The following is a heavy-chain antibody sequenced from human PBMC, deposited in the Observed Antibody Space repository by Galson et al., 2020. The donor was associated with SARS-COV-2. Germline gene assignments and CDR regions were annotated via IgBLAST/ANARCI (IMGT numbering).Heavy chain of an antibody. CDR2: IYYSGST. CDR3: AREDRGEDYFDY. Sequence: SETLSLTCTVSGGSISSSSYYWGWIRQPPGKGLEWIGSIYYSGSTYYNPSLKSRVTISVDTSKNQFSLKLSSVTAADTAVYYCAREDRGEDYFDYWGQGTLVTVSS. CDR1: GGSISSSSYY. V-gene: IGHV4-39*07. J-gene: IGHJ4*02. D-gene: IGHD3-16*01.